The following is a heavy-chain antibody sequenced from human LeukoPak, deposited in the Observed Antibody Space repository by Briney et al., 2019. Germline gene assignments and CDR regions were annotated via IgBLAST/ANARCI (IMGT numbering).Heavy chain of an antibody. D-gene: IGHD6-19*01. CDR3: ARVTSAVAGEWFDP. Sequence: SETLSLTCTVSGGSIGSYYWSWIRQPPGKGLEWIGYIYYSGSTSYNPSLKSRVTISVDTSKNQFSLKLSSVTAADTAVYYCARVTSAVAGEWFDPWGQGTLVTVSS. CDR1: GGSIGSYY. V-gene: IGHV4-59*01. CDR2: IYYSGST. J-gene: IGHJ5*02.